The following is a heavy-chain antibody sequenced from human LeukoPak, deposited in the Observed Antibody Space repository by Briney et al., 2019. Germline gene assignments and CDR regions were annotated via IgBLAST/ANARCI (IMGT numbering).Heavy chain of an antibody. CDR1: GGSISNYY. CDR3: ARSRSGYSYDHAAFDI. Sequence: SESLSLTCTVSGGSISNYYWSWIRQPPGKGLEWIAYIDYRGSTTYNPSLKSRVTISVDTSRNQFSLKLSSVTAADTAVYYCARSRSGYSYDHAAFDIWGQGTMVTVSS. V-gene: IGHV4-59*01. J-gene: IGHJ3*02. CDR2: IDYRGST. D-gene: IGHD5-18*01.